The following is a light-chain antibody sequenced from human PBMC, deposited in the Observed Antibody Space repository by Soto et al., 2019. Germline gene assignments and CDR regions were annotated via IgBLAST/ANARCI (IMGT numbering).Light chain of an antibody. V-gene: IGKV1-12*01. CDR1: QDISSW. CDR3: QHGNSFPLT. J-gene: IGKJ4*01. CDR2: AAS. Sequence: DIQMTQSPSSVSASVGDRVTITCRASQDISSWLAWFQQKPGEAPSLLSYAASSLHSGVPSRFSGSGSGTDFTLTISSLQPDDFATYYCQHGNSFPLTFGGGTKVEI.